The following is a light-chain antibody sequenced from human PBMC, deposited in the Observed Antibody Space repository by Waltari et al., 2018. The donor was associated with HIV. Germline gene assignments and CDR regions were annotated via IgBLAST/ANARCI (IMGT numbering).Light chain of an antibody. CDR3: ASWDDSFNGPV. CDR1: NSNTGRNT. V-gene: IGLV1-44*01. J-gene: IGLJ2*01. CDR2: GKN. Sequence: QSVLTQPPSASGTPGQRVTISCPGSNSNTGRNTVSWFQQLPGTAPKVLIYGKNQRPSGVPDRFSGSKSGTSASLAISGLQSDDEADYFCASWDDSFNGPVFGGGTKLTVV.